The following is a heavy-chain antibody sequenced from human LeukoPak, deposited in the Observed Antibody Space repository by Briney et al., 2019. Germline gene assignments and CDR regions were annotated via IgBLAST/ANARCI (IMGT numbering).Heavy chain of an antibody. CDR2: IYPADSDI. D-gene: IGHD3-22*01. CDR3: ARRDYDNSGSKHADH. CDR1: GYSLTNYW. V-gene: IGHV5-51*01. Sequence: GESLKISCKGSGYSLTNYWIGWVRQMPGKGLEWMGIIYPADSDIRYSPSFQGQVTISVDKSINTAYLQWRSLKASDSAMYYCARRDYDNSGSKHADHWGQGTLVTVSS. J-gene: IGHJ4*02.